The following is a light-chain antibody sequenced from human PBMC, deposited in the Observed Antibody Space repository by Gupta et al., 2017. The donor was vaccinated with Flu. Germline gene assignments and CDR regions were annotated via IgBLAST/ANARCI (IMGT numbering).Light chain of an antibody. CDR2: KVS. J-gene: IGKJ1*01. V-gene: IGKV2-30*02. CDR3: MQGAHWPWT. CDR1: QSLVHSDGNTY. Sequence: LPVTLGQPASISCRSSQSLVHSDGNTYLNWFQQRPGQSPRRLIYKVSNRDSGVPDRFSGSGSGTDFTLKISRVEADDVGVYYCMQGAHWPWTFGQGTKVEIK.